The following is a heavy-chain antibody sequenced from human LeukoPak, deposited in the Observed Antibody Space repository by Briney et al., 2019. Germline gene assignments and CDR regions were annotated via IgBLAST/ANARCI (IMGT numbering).Heavy chain of an antibody. CDR1: GGSISSYY. J-gene: IGHJ4*02. V-gene: IGHV4-59*01. CDR2: IYYSGST. D-gene: IGHD6-19*01. Sequence: SETLSLTCTVSGGSISSYYWSWIRQPPGKGLEWIGYIYYSGSTNYNPSLKSRVTISVDTSKNQFSLKLSSVTAADTAVYYCAREDADSGLFDYWGQGTLVTVSS. CDR3: AREDADSGLFDY.